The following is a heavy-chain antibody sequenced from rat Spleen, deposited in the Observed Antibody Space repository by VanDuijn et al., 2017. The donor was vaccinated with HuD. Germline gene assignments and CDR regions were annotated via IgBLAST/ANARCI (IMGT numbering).Heavy chain of an antibody. CDR2: MKYDGDT. V-gene: IGHV2-47*01. CDR3: TRYWELDWYFDF. D-gene: IGHD5-1*01. Sequence: QVQLKESGPGLVQPIQTLSLTCTVSGISITSNSVSWIRQPPGKGLEWMGRMKYDGDTYYNSALKSRLSISRDTSKSQVFLKMNSLQTEDTAIYYCTRYWELDWYFDFWGPGTMVTVSS. CDR1: GISITSNS. J-gene: IGHJ1*01.